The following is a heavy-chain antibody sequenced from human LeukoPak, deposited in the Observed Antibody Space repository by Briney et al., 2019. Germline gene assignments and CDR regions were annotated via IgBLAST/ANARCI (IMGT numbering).Heavy chain of an antibody. V-gene: IGHV3-15*01. CDR1: GFTFRNAW. Sequence: GLSLRLSCAASGFTFRNAWMSWVRQAPGKGLEWVVRIKSKTDSGTTDCAAHVKGRFNISRDDSKNTLYLQMNSLKTEDTAVYYCTTDLLHYDFWSGYYSYWGQGTLVTVSS. CDR3: TTDLLHYDFWSGYYSY. D-gene: IGHD3-3*01. J-gene: IGHJ4*02. CDR2: IKSKTDSGTT.